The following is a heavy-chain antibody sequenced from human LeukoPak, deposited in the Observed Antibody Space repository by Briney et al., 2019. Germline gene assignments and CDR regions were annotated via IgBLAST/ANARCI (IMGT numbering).Heavy chain of an antibody. J-gene: IGHJ4*02. Sequence: ASVKVSCKASGYTSNSYDMSWVRQAPGQGLEWMGWISAYNGNTNYAQKLQGRVTMTTDTSTSTAYMELRSLRSDDTAVYYCARDHGVREFDYWGQGTLVTVSS. V-gene: IGHV1-18*01. CDR2: ISAYNGNT. D-gene: IGHD2-8*01. CDR3: ARDHGVREFDY. CDR1: GYTSNSYD.